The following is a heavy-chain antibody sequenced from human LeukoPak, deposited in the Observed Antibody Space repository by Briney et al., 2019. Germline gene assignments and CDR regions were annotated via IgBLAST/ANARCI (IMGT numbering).Heavy chain of an antibody. CDR1: GFTFSSYS. CDR3: ARSGYCTSTSCLNGRGAFDI. D-gene: IGHD2-2*01. CDR2: ISSSSSPI. J-gene: IGHJ3*02. Sequence: GGSLRLSCAASGFTFSSYSMNWVRQAPGKGLEWVSYISSSSSPIYYADSVKGRFTIPRDNAKNSLYLQMNSLRAEDTAVYYCARSGYCTSTSCLNGRGAFDIWGQGTMVTVSS. V-gene: IGHV3-48*04.